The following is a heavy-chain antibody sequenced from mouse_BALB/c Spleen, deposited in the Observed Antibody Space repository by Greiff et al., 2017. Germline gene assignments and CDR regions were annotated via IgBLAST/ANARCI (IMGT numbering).Heavy chain of an antibody. D-gene: IGHD1-1*01. J-gene: IGHJ1*01. CDR2: ISYDGSN. CDR1: GYSITSGYY. Sequence: VQLKESGPGLVKPSQSLSLTCSVTGYSITSGYYWNWIRQFPGNKLEWMGYISYDGSNNYNPSLKNRISITRDTSKNQFFLKLNSVTTEDTATYYCARGSSSRLLRFPWYFDVWGAGTTVTVSS. CDR3: ARGSSSRLLRFPWYFDV. V-gene: IGHV3-6*02.